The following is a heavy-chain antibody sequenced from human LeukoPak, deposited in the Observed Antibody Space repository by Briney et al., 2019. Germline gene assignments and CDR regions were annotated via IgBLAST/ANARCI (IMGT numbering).Heavy chain of an antibody. Sequence: GGSLRLSCAASGFTFSSYSMNWVRQAPGNGLECVSSISSSSSYIYYADSVKGRFTISRDNAKNSLYLQMNSLRAEDTAVYYCARGGQWELPYYFDYWGQGTLVTVSS. CDR1: GFTFSSYS. J-gene: IGHJ4*02. V-gene: IGHV3-21*01. CDR2: ISSSSSYI. CDR3: ARGGQWELPYYFDY. D-gene: IGHD1-26*01.